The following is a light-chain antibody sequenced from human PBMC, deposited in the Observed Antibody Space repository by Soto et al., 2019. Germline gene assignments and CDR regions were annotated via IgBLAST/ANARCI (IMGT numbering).Light chain of an antibody. CDR3: QQSYRSPYT. V-gene: IGKV1-39*01. Sequence: IQMTQSPSSLSASVGDRVTVTCRASQSINIYLNWYQQKPGKAPTLLIYGASNLQSGVPSRFSGGGSRTDFTLTISSLQAEDFATYDCQQSYRSPYTFGQGTRLEIK. CDR1: QSINIY. CDR2: GAS. J-gene: IGKJ2*01.